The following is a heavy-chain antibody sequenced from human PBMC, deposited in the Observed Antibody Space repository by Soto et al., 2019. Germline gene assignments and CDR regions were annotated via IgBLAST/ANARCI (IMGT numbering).Heavy chain of an antibody. V-gene: IGHV3-53*01. CDR2: IYSGGST. CDR3: ARRPPLSGYSYGYDYYYYGMDV. Sequence: GGSLRLSCAASGFTVSSNYMSWVRQAPGKGLEWVSVIYSGGSTYYADSVKGRFTISRDNSKNTLYLQMNSLRAEDTAVYYCARRPPLSGYSYGYDYYYYGMDVWGQGTTVTV. J-gene: IGHJ6*02. CDR1: GFTVSSNY. D-gene: IGHD5-18*01.